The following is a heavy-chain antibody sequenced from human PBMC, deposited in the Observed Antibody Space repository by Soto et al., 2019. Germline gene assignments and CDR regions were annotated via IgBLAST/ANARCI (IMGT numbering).Heavy chain of an antibody. Sequence: SETLSLTCTVSGGSIGGYYWSWIRQSPGKGLEWIGNIYYSGSTLYNPSLKSRVTISLDTSKNQFSLKVTSVTPADTAVYFCARVGQSIAARRVFDIWGRGTMVT. CDR3: ARVGQSIAARRVFDI. CDR1: GGSIGGYY. V-gene: IGHV4-59*01. CDR2: IYYSGST. D-gene: IGHD6-6*01. J-gene: IGHJ3*02.